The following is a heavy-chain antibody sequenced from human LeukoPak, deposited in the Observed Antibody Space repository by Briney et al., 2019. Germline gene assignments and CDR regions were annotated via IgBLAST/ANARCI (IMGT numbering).Heavy chain of an antibody. V-gene: IGHV1-18*01. J-gene: IGHJ4*02. CDR3: ASGAPSLPSGY. CDR2: ISAYNGNT. Sequence: ASVKVSCKASGYTFTSNGVSWVRQAPGQGLEWMGWISAYNGNTNYAQKLQGRVTMTTDTSTSTAYMELRSLRSDDTAVYYCASGAPSLPSGYWGQGTLVTVSS. CDR1: GYTFTSNG. D-gene: IGHD1-26*01.